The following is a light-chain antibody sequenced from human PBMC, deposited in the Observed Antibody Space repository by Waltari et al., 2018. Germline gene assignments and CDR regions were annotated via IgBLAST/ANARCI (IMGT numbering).Light chain of an antibody. J-gene: IGKJ1*01. CDR2: AAS. V-gene: IGKV3-20*01. CDR3: QNHERLPAT. Sequence: VFTQSPGPLSFSPGERAPLSCRASQSISKYLVWYQQRPGQAPRLLIYAASTRATGIPDRFSGSGFGTDFSLTISRLEPEDFAVYYCQNHERLPATFGQGTRVEIK. CDR1: QSISKY.